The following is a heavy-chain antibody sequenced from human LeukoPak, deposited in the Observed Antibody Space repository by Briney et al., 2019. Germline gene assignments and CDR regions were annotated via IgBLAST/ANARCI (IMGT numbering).Heavy chain of an antibody. V-gene: IGHV3-48*03. D-gene: IGHD5-24*01. Sequence: GGALRLSCAASGFDLSTYEMNWVRQAPGKGLEWIADITISGHTKNYADSVKGRFSISRDNARTSLYLQMHSLRVEDTGVYYCARGDPHADLWGQGTLVTVSS. CDR1: GFDLSTYE. CDR3: ARGDPHADL. J-gene: IGHJ5*02. CDR2: ITISGHTK.